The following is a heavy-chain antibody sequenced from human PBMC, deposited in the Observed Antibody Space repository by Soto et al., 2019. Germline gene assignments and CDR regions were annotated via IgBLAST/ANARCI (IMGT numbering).Heavy chain of an antibody. J-gene: IGHJ4*02. Sequence: ASVKVSCKASGYTFTSYAMHWVRQAPGQRLEWMGWINAGNGNTKYSQKFQGRVTITRDTSASTAYMELSSLRSEDTAVYYCARDRPTYCSGGSCYSDPPSYYFDYWGQGTLVTVSS. CDR1: GYTFTSYA. V-gene: IGHV1-3*01. CDR2: INAGNGNT. D-gene: IGHD2-15*01. CDR3: ARDRPTYCSGGSCYSDPPSYYFDY.